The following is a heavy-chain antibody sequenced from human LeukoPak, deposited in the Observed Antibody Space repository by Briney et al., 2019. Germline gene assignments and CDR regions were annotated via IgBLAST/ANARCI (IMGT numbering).Heavy chain of an antibody. CDR3: ARAGFYYDSSGYSKLNWFDP. D-gene: IGHD3-22*01. J-gene: IGHJ5*02. Sequence: SETLSLTCAVSGGSISSGGYSWSWLRQPPGKGLEWIGYIYHSGSTYYNPSLKSRVTISVDRSKNQFSLKLSSVTAADTAVYYCARAGFYYDSSGYSKLNWFDPWGQGTLVTVSS. CDR1: GGSISSGGYS. CDR2: IYHSGST. V-gene: IGHV4-30-2*01.